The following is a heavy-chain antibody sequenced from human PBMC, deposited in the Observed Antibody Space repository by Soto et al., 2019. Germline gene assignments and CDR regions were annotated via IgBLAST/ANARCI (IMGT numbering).Heavy chain of an antibody. CDR1: GGSISSNGYY. J-gene: IGHJ5*02. V-gene: IGHV4-31*03. Sequence: QVQLQESGPGLVKPSQTLSLTCTVSGGSISSNGYYWNWIRQYPGKGLEWIGYIYHRGSTYYNPSLKSRVTIPLDTSSIRFSLNLTSVTAADTAMYNFARDGGTAMVLDPWGQGTRVTVSS. CDR2: IYHRGST. D-gene: IGHD5-18*01. CDR3: ARDGGTAMVLDP.